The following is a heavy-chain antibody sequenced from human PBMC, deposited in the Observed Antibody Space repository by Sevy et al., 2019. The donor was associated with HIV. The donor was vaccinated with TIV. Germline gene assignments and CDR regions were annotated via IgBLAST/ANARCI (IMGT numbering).Heavy chain of an antibody. J-gene: IGHJ4*02. D-gene: IGHD1-7*01. CDR2: ISGSGGST. Sequence: GGSLRLSCAASGFTFSSYAMSWVRQAPGKGLEWVSAISGSGGSTYYADSVKGRFTISRYNSKNTLYLQMNSLRAEDTAVYYCARIIGITGTLDFDYWGQGTLVTVSS. CDR3: ARIIGITGTLDFDY. V-gene: IGHV3-23*01. CDR1: GFTFSSYA.